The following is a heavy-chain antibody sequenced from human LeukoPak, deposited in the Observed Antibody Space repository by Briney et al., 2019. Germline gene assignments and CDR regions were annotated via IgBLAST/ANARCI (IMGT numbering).Heavy chain of an antibody. CDR3: ARGDGYTHFDY. J-gene: IGHJ4*02. D-gene: IGHD5-24*01. CDR1: GGSISSYY. Sequence: SETLSLTCTVSGGSISSYYWSWIGQPPGKGLEWIGYIYYSGSTNYNPSLKSRVTISVDTSKNQFSLKLSSVTAADTAVYYCARGDGYTHFDYWGQGTLVTVSS. CDR2: IYYSGST. V-gene: IGHV4-59*01.